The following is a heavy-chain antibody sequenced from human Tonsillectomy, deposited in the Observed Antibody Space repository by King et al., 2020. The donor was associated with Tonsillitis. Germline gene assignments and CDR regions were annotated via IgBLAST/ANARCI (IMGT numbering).Heavy chain of an antibody. D-gene: IGHD3-22*01. Sequence: VQLQESGPGLVKPSETLSLPCTVSGGSISSYYWSWIRQPPGKGLEWIGYIYYSGSTNYNPSLKSRVTISVDTSKNQLSLKLSSVTAADTAVYYCARLDDSSGYPEYFQHWGQGTLVTVSS. CDR2: IYYSGST. J-gene: IGHJ1*01. CDR3: ARLDDSSGYPEYFQH. V-gene: IGHV4-59*08. CDR1: GGSISSYY.